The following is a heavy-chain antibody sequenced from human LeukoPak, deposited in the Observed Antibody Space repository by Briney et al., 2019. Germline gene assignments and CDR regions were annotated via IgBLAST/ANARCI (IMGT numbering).Heavy chain of an antibody. D-gene: IGHD5-18*01. V-gene: IGHV4-34*01. CDR1: GGSFSGYY. CDR3: ARVGRCGYRVNNWFDP. J-gene: IGHJ5*02. CDR2: INHSGST. Sequence: SETLSLTCAVYGGSFSGYYWSWIRQPPGKGLEWIGEINHSGSTNYNPSLKSRVTVSVDTSKNQFSLKLSSVTAADTAVYYCARVGRCGYRVNNWFDPWGQGTLVTVSS.